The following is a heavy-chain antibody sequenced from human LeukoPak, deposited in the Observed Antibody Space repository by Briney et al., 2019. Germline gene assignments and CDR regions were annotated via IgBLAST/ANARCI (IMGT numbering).Heavy chain of an antibody. CDR1: GFTFSSYA. CDR3: ARDGGYYDSSGYYNEGAFDI. D-gene: IGHD3-22*01. CDR2: ISYDGSNK. V-gene: IGHV3-30-3*01. Sequence: GRSLRLSCAASGFTFSSYAMSWVRQAPGKGLEWVAVISYDGSNKYYADSVKGRFTISRDNAKNSLYLQMNSLRAEDTAVYYCARDGGYYDSSGYYNEGAFDIWGQGTMVTVSS. J-gene: IGHJ3*02.